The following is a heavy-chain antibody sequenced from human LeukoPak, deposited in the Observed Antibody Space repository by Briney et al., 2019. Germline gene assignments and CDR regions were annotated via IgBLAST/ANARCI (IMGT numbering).Heavy chain of an antibody. Sequence: PGGSLRLSRAASGFTFSSHWMHWVRPAPGKGLAWVSRIKSDGSTNYADSVKGRFTISRDKAKKTRSLQKNSLRAEDTGVYYCARAPSEIGGYSPEYFRHLGQGTMVTVCS. CDR3: ARAPSEIGGYSPEYFRH. J-gene: IGHJ1*01. D-gene: IGHD3-22*01. CDR2: IKSDGST. CDR1: GFTFSSHW. V-gene: IGHV3-74*01.